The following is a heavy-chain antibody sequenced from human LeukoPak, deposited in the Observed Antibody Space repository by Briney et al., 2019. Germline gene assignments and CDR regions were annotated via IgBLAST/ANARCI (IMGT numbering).Heavy chain of an antibody. CDR1: GGSISSYY. Sequence: SETLSLTCTVSGGSISSYYWSWIRQPAGKGLEWIGRIYTSGSTNYNPSLKSRVTISVDTSKNQFSLKLSSVTAADTAVYYCARAAHYDFWSGYYSPFDYWGQGTLVTVSS. J-gene: IGHJ4*02. CDR2: IYTSGST. CDR3: ARAAHYDFWSGYYSPFDY. D-gene: IGHD3-3*01. V-gene: IGHV4-4*07.